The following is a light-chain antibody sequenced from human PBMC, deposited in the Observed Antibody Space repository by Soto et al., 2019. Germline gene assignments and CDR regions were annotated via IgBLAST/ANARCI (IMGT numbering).Light chain of an antibody. V-gene: IGLV1-44*01. CDR2: NNN. CDR1: RSNIGNNA. Sequence: QSVLTQPPSACGTPGQRVTISCSGSRSNIGNNAVTWYQQFPGTAPKLLIYNNNQRPSGVPDRFSGSKSGTSASLAISGLQSEDEADYYCATWDDSLNARGVFGGGTQLTVL. J-gene: IGLJ3*02. CDR3: ATWDDSLNARGV.